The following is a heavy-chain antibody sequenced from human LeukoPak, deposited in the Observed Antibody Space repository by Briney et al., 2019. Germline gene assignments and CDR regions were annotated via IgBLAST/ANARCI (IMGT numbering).Heavy chain of an antibody. CDR2: INPGGGST. J-gene: IGHJ4*02. V-gene: IGHV1-46*01. CDR3: ARAGAQQVAGTVFDY. D-gene: IGHD6-19*01. Sequence: ASVKVSCKASGYTFTSYYMHWVRQAPGQGLGWMGIINPGGGSTTYAQKFQGRVTMTRDTSTSTVYMELSSLRSEDTAVYYCARAGAQQVAGTVFDYWGQGTLVTVSS. CDR1: GYTFTSYY.